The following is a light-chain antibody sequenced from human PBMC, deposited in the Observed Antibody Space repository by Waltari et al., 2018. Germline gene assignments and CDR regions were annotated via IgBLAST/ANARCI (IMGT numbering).Light chain of an antibody. Sequence: EIVLTQSPGTLSLSPGERATLSCRASQTVSSSFLTWYQQKPGQAPRLLIYGTFSRATGIPDRFSGSGSGTDFTLTINRLEPEDFAVYYCQQYDTAPWTFGQGTKVEIK. CDR2: GTF. J-gene: IGKJ1*01. CDR3: QQYDTAPWT. V-gene: IGKV3-20*01. CDR1: QTVSSSF.